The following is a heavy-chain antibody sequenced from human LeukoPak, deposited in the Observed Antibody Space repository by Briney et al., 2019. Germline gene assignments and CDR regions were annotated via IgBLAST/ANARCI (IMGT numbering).Heavy chain of an antibody. D-gene: IGHD3-16*02. CDR2: IYYSGST. CDR3: ARHPPLMITFGGVIVRGAFDI. CDR1: GDSISTSSSY. J-gene: IGHJ3*02. Sequence: SETLSLTCSVSGDSISTSSSYWGWIRQPPGKGLEWIGSIYYSGSTYYNTSLKSRVTISVDTSKNQFSLKLNSVTAADTAVYFCARHPPLMITFGGVIVRGAFDIWGQGTMVTVSS. V-gene: IGHV4-39*01.